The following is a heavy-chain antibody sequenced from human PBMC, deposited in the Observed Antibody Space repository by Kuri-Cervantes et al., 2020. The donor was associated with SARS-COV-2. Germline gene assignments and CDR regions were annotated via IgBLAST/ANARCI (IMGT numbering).Heavy chain of an antibody. Sequence: GGSLRLSCAASGYSFSSFALSWVRQAPGKGLEWVSSISGGGYSTYYADSVKGRFTIPRDTSQKTLYLQMNSLRADDTALYYCAKSGLYTSNWNLFDHWGQGTLGTVSS. D-gene: IGHD6-13*01. CDR3: AKSGLYTSNWNLFDH. CDR1: GYSFSSFA. J-gene: IGHJ4*02. V-gene: IGHV3-23*01. CDR2: ISGGGYST.